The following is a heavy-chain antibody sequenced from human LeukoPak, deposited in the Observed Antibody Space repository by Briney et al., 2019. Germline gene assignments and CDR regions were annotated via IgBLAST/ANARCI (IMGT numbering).Heavy chain of an antibody. J-gene: IGHJ6*03. Sequence: GGSLRLSCAASGFTFEDYGMRGVREARGKGGEWGCGINWNGSSTVYADSVEGRFTISRDKAKKSLYLKMNTLRAEETAVYYCASNLTPPRHSSSWYVDYYYYYMDVWGKGTTVTVSS. V-gene: IGHV3-20*04. D-gene: IGHD6-13*01. CDR3: ASNLTPPRHSSSWYVDYYYYYMDV. CDR1: GFTFEDYG. CDR2: INWNGSST.